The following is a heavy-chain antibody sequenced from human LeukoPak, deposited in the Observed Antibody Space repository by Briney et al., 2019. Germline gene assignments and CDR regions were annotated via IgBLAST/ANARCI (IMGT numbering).Heavy chain of an antibody. Sequence: GGCLRLSCAACGFMFSKYWMSWVRQAPGKGLEWVSYISSSCSTIYYADSVRGRFTISRDNAKNSLYLQMNSLRAEDTAVYYCARAAYSYGSPYYYYYYMDVWGKGTTVTVSS. V-gene: IGHV3-48*04. CDR2: ISSSCSTI. CDR1: GFMFSKYW. J-gene: IGHJ6*03. D-gene: IGHD5-18*01. CDR3: ARAAYSYGSPYYYYYYMDV.